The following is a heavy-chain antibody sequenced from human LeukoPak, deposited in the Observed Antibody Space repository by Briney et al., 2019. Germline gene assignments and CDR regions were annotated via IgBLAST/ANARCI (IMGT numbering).Heavy chain of an antibody. CDR1: GYTFTSYA. D-gene: IGHD5-12*01. CDR3: ATTGLGAVVTTD. CDR2: INTNTGNP. V-gene: IGHV7-4-1*02. J-gene: IGHJ4*02. Sequence: ASVKVSCKASGYTFTSYAMNWVRQAPGQGLEWMGVINTNTGNPTYAPDFVGRSVFFLGTSVSRASLQISSLQAEASAVYYCATTGLGAVVTTDWGEGTLVTVYS.